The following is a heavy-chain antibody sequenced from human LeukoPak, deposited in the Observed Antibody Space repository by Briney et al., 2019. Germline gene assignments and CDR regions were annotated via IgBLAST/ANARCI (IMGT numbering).Heavy chain of an antibody. CDR3: ATPRYSSSSGAYGMDV. CDR2: INAGNGNT. D-gene: IGHD6-6*01. V-gene: IGHV1-3*01. J-gene: IGHJ6*02. Sequence: ASVKVSCKASGYTFTSYAMHWVRQAPGQRLEWMGWINAGNGNTKYSQKFQGRVTITRDTPASTAYMELSSLRSEDTAVYYCATPRYSSSSGAYGMDVWGQGTTVTVSS. CDR1: GYTFTSYA.